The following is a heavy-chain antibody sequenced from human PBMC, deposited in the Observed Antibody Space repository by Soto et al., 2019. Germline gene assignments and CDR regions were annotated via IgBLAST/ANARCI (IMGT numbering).Heavy chain of an antibody. D-gene: IGHD4-17*01. CDR3: AREMADYGGNIAY. CDR1: GGSISSGGYY. CDR2: IYYSGST. J-gene: IGHJ4*02. Sequence: SETLSLTCTVSGGSISSGGYYWIWIRQDPGKGLEWIGYIYYSGSTYYNPSLKSRVTISVDTSKNQFSLKLSSVTAADTAVYYCAREMADYGGNIAYWGQGTLVTGSA. V-gene: IGHV4-31*03.